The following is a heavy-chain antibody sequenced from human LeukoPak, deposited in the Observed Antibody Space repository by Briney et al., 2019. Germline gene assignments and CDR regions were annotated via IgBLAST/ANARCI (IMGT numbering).Heavy chain of an antibody. Sequence: SETLSLTCAVYGGSFSGYYWSWVRQPPGKGLEWIGEINHSGSTNYNPSLMSRGTISVVTSKKQFSLNLSSVTAADTAVYYCARETDYYDSSGYYGYWGQGPLVTVSS. CDR3: ARETDYYDSSGYYGY. J-gene: IGHJ4*02. CDR1: GGSFSGYY. D-gene: IGHD3-22*01. CDR2: INHSGST. V-gene: IGHV4-34*01.